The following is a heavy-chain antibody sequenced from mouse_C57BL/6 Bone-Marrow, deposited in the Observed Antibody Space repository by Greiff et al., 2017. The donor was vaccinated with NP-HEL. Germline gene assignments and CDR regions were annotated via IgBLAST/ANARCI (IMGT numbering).Heavy chain of an antibody. Sequence: EVQRVESGGGLVKPGGSLKLSCAASGFTFSSYAMSWVRPTPEKRLEWVATISDGGSYTYYPDNVKGRFTISRDNAKNNLYLQMSHLKSEDTAMYYCARVPRNWDDFDYWGQGTTLTVSS. V-gene: IGHV5-4*01. D-gene: IGHD4-1*01. CDR3: ARVPRNWDDFDY. CDR1: GFTFSSYA. CDR2: ISDGGSYT. J-gene: IGHJ2*01.